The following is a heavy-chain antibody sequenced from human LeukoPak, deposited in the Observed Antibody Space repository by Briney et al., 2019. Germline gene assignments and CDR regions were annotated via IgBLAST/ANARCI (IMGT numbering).Heavy chain of an antibody. V-gene: IGHV3-74*01. Sequence: GGSLRLSCAASGFTFSSYWMHWVRQAPGKGLVWVSRINSDGSSTSYADSVKGRFTISRDNAKNTLYLQMNSLRAEDTAVYYCAKGLDYGGNPGAFDIWGQGTMVTVSS. CDR2: INSDGSST. J-gene: IGHJ3*02. D-gene: IGHD4-23*01. CDR1: GFTFSSYW. CDR3: AKGLDYGGNPGAFDI.